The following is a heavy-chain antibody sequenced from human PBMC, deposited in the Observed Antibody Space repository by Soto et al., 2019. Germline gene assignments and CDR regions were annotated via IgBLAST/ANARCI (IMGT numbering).Heavy chain of an antibody. CDR3: AKERKVAEYNWFDP. V-gene: IGHV3-30*18. Sequence: QVQLVESGGGVVQPGGSLRLSCAASGFTFSSYGMYWVRQAPGKGLEWVAVISYDGSNKYYADSVKGRFTIARDNSKNTLYLQMNSLRAEDTAVYYWAKERKVAEYNWFDPWGQGTLVTVSS. CDR2: ISYDGSNK. J-gene: IGHJ5*02. CDR1: GFTFSSYG. D-gene: IGHD2-15*01.